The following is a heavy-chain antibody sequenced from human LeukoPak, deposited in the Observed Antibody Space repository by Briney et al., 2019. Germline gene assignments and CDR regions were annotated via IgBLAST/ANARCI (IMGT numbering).Heavy chain of an antibody. CDR1: GFTFSSYW. Sequence: GGSLRLSCTASGFTFSSYWMSWVRQAPGKGLEWVANINQDGSEKYYVDSVKGRFTISRDNAKNSLYLQMNSLRAEDTAVYYCAKDQDYYGSGSPFDYWGQGTLVTVSS. CDR2: INQDGSEK. CDR3: AKDQDYYGSGSPFDY. V-gene: IGHV3-7*03. J-gene: IGHJ4*02. D-gene: IGHD3-10*01.